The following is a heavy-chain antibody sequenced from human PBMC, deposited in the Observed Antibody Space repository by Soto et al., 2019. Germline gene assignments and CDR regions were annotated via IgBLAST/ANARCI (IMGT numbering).Heavy chain of an antibody. D-gene: IGHD6-19*01. V-gene: IGHV4-34*01. Sequence: QVQLQQWGAGLLKPSETLSLTCAVYGGSFSGYYWSWIRQPPGKGLEWIGEINHSGSTNYNPSLKSRVTISVDTSKNQFSLELSSVTAAATAVYYCAGGRIAVAGKRWFDPWGQGTLVTVSS. CDR3: AGGRIAVAGKRWFDP. CDR2: INHSGST. J-gene: IGHJ5*02. CDR1: GGSFSGYY.